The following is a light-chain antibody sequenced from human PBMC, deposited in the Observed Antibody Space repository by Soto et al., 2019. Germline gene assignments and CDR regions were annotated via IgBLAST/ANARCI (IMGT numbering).Light chain of an antibody. Sequence: EIVMTQSPATLSLSPGERAALSCRASQSINSELAWYQHKPGQPPRLLIYGASTRATGIPARFTGSESGSECTLTISGLQSEDFAVYYCQQGHNWPLTFGQGIRLEI. J-gene: IGKJ2*01. CDR3: QQGHNWPLT. V-gene: IGKV3D-15*01. CDR2: GAS. CDR1: QSINSE.